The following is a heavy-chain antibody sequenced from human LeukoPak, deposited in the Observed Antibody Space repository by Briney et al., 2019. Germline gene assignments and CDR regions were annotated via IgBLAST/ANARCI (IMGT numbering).Heavy chain of an antibody. V-gene: IGHV1-8*01. CDR2: MNPNSGNT. J-gene: IGHJ6*02. D-gene: IGHD6-13*01. Sequence: VSVKVSCKASGYTFTSYDINWVRQATGQGLEWMGWMNPNSGNTGYAQKFQGRVTMTRNTSISTAYMELSSLRSEDTAVYYCARGQVYSSSWGDYYYGMDVWGQGTTVTVSS. CDR1: GYTFTSYD. CDR3: ARGQVYSSSWGDYYYGMDV.